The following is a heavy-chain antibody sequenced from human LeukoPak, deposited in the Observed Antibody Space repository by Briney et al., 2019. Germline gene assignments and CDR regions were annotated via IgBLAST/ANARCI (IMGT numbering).Heavy chain of an antibody. CDR2: VFYSGSA. V-gene: IGHV4-39*01. CDR1: GASIYTVGSF. D-gene: IGHD4-17*01. J-gene: IGHJ3*02. Sequence: SETLSLTCAVSGASIYTVGSFWGWIRQPPGKGLEWIGSVFYSGSANYNPSLQSRVTISIDTSRNQFSLRLSSVTPADTAVYYCARRPSWPTTSAFDIWGQGTLVTVSP. CDR3: ARRPSWPTTSAFDI.